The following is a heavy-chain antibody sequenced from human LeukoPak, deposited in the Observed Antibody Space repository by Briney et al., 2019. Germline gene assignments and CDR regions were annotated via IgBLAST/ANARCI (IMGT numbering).Heavy chain of an antibody. D-gene: IGHD3-3*01. CDR3: ARRSLKRLRKQAAFDI. V-gene: IGHV4-34*01. CDR1: GGSFSGYY. J-gene: IGHJ3*02. Sequence: SETLSLTFAVYGGSFSGYYWSWIRQPPGKGLEWIGEINHSGSTNYNPSLKSRVTISVDTSKNQFSLKLSSVTAADTAVYYCARRSLKRLRKQAAFDIWGQGTMVTVSS. CDR2: INHSGST.